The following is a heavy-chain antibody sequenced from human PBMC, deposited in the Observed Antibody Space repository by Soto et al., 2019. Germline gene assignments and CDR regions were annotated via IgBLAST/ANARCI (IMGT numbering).Heavy chain of an antibody. J-gene: IGHJ6*02. Sequence: GGSLRLSCAASGFTFSNYWMHWVRQAPGKGLVWVSRINSDGSSTRYADSVKGRFTISRDNAKNTLYLQMNSLRAEDTAVYYCARKGYGDYGGMDVWGQGTTVTVSS. V-gene: IGHV3-74*01. CDR3: ARKGYGDYGGMDV. CDR2: INSDGSST. CDR1: GFTFSNYW. D-gene: IGHD4-17*01.